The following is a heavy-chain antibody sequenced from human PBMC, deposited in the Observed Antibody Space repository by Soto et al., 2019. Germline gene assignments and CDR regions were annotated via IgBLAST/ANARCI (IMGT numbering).Heavy chain of an antibody. D-gene: IGHD4-17*01. CDR2: ISGSGGST. CDR3: EKDYGDWYWYFDL. J-gene: IGHJ2*01. CDR1: GFTFSSYA. V-gene: IGHV3-23*01. Sequence: EVQLLESGGGLVQPGGSLRLSCAASGFTFSSYAMSWVRQAPGKGREWVSAISGSGGSTSYADSVKGRFTISRDNSKNTLYLQMNSLRAEDTAVYYCEKDYGDWYWYFDLWGRGTLVTVSS.